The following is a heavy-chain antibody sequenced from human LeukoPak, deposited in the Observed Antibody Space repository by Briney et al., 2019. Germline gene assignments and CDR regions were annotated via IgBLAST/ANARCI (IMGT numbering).Heavy chain of an antibody. CDR1: GGSISSYY. Sequence: SETLSLTCTVSGGSISSYYWSWIRQPAGKGLEWMGRIYTSGSTNYNPSLKSRVTMSVDTSKNQFSLKLSSVTAADTAVYYCARDYGGIVVVPAAIQGYNWFDPWGQGTLVTVSS. CDR2: IYTSGST. V-gene: IGHV4-4*07. J-gene: IGHJ5*02. CDR3: ARDYGGIVVVPAAIQGYNWFDP. D-gene: IGHD2-2*02.